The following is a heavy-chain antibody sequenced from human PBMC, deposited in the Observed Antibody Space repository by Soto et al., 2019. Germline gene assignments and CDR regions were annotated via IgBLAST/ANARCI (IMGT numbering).Heavy chain of an antibody. CDR3: ARDIVVGTPAIPLPFYPSDGMAV. V-gene: IGHV1-18*04. CDR1: GYHFTNYG. Sequence: QVQLVQSEGEMKKPGASVTVSCKASGYHFTNYGISWVRQAPGQGLQWMGWISGYNGNTHDAHKFEVRVTLYTNPSTATAYLALRRLRSDDTAVYYCARDIVVGTPAIPLPFYPSDGMAVWGQGTTVTVSS. CDR2: ISGYNGNT. D-gene: IGHD2-2*02. J-gene: IGHJ6*02.